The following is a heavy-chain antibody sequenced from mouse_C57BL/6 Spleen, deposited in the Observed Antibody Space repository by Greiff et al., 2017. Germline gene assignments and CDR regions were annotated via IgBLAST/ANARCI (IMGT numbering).Heavy chain of an antibody. J-gene: IGHJ4*01. CDR2: INPGSGGT. CDR1: GYAFTNYL. CDR3: SRPADYAMDY. Sequence: QVHVKQSGAELVRPGTSVKVSCKASGYAFTNYLIEWVKQRPGQGLEWIGVINPGSGGTNYNEKFKGKATLTADKPSSTSYMQLSILTSEDSAVYFCSRPADYAMDYWGQGTSVTVSS. V-gene: IGHV1-54*01.